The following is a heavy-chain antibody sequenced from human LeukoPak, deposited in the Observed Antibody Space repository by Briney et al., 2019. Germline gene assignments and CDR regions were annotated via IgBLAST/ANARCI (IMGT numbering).Heavy chain of an antibody. J-gene: IGHJ4*02. CDR1: GGSFSGYY. D-gene: IGHD6-19*01. V-gene: IGHV3-23*01. Sequence: ETLSLTCAVYGGSFSGYYWSWVRQAPGKGLEWVSAISGSGGSTYYADSVKGRFTISRDNSKNRLYLQMNSLRAEDTAVYYCAKGIAVAGTGFDYWGQGTLVTVSS. CDR2: ISGSGGST. CDR3: AKGIAVAGTGFDY.